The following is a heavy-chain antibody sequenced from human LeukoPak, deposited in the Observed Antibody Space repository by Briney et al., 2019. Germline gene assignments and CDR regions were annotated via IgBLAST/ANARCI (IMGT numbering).Heavy chain of an antibody. Sequence: SETLSLTCAVYGGSFSGYYWSWIRQPPGKGLEWIGEINHSGSTNYNPSLKSRVTISVDTSKNQFSLKLSSVTAADTAVYYCARQWYSGSYRTENAFDIWGQGTMVTVSS. V-gene: IGHV4-34*01. CDR2: INHSGST. D-gene: IGHD1-26*01. J-gene: IGHJ3*02. CDR1: GGSFSGYY. CDR3: ARQWYSGSYRTENAFDI.